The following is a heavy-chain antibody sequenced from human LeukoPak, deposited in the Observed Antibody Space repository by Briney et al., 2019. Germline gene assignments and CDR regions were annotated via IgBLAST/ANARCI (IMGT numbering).Heavy chain of an antibody. D-gene: IGHD3-10*01. Sequence: GGSLRLSCAASGFTVSSNYMTWVRQAPGKGLEWVAVSYSGGDTYYADSVKGRFTISRDNSKNMLFLQMNSLRAEDTAVYYCAKTIYGSGTYGDYWGQGTLVTVSS. J-gene: IGHJ4*02. V-gene: IGHV3-66*01. CDR3: AKTIYGSGTYGDY. CDR1: GFTVSSNY. CDR2: SYSGGDT.